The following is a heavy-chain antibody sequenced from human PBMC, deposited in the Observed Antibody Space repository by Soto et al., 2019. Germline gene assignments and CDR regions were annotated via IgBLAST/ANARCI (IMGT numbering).Heavy chain of an antibody. Sequence: EVQLVESGGGLVQPGGSLRLSCAASGFTFSSYWMHWVRQAPGKGLVWVSRINSDESSTSYADSVKGRFTISRDNAKNTLYLQMNSLRAEDTAVYYCARDRSDSVVVPAAPHNWFDPWGQGTLVTVSS. J-gene: IGHJ5*02. CDR1: GFTFSSYW. CDR2: INSDESST. CDR3: ARDRSDSVVVPAAPHNWFDP. V-gene: IGHV3-74*01. D-gene: IGHD2-2*01.